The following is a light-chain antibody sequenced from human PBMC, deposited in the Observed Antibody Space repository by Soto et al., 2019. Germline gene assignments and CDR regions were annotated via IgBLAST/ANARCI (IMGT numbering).Light chain of an antibody. CDR1: QSIGNY. J-gene: IGKJ3*01. Sequence: EVVLTQSPATLALSPGEGATLSCRASQSIGNYLAWYQQKPGQAPRLLIYATSNRATGIPARFSGSGSGTDFTLTISRLEPEDFAVYYCQQRSSWPFTFGPGTKVDIK. V-gene: IGKV3-11*01. CDR3: QQRSSWPFT. CDR2: ATS.